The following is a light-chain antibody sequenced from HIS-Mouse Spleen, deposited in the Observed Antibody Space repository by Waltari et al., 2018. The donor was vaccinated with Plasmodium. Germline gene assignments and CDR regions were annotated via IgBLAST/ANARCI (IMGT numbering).Light chain of an antibody. CDR2: EVS. CDR3: SSYAGGNNLV. V-gene: IGLV2-8*01. J-gene: IGLJ2*01. Sequence: QSALTQPPSASGSPGQSVTISCPGTISDVGGYNYVSWYQQPPGKAPKLMIYEVSKRPSGVPDRFSGSKSGNTASLTVSGLQAEDEADYYCSSYAGGNNLVFGGGTKLTVL. CDR1: ISDVGGYNY.